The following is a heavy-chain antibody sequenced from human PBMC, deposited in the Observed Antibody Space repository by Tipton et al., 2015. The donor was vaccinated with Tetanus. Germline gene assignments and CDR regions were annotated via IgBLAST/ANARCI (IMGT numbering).Heavy chain of an antibody. CDR3: ARTSGYLYSSY. CDR1: GASSTSGDYY. D-gene: IGHD3-3*01. Sequence: TLSLTCTVSGASSTSGDYYWAWIRQPPGKGPEWIGSIYYTGSTYYNPSLKSRVTISEDTSKNQFSLKLSSGIAADTAMYYCARTSGYLYSSYWGQGTLVTVSS. CDR2: IYYTGST. V-gene: IGHV4-39*01. J-gene: IGHJ1*01.